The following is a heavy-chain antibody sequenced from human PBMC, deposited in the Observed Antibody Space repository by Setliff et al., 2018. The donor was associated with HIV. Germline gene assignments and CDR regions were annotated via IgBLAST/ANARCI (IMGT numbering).Heavy chain of an antibody. CDR1: GYTFTGYY. J-gene: IGHJ6*03. Sequence: ASVKVSCKASGYTFTGYYMHWVRQAPGQGLEWMGRINPYSGDTNYAQKFQSRVTMTWDTSITTAYMELSRLRSDDTAVYYCARGGTTVNYYYNYMDVWGKGTTVTVSS. CDR2: INPYSGDT. CDR3: ARGGTTVNYYYNYMDV. D-gene: IGHD1-1*01. V-gene: IGHV1-2*06.